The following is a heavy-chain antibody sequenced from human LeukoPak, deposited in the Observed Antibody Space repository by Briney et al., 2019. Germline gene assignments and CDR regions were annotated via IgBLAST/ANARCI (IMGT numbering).Heavy chain of an antibody. CDR3: ARGPYYGSGRRGYYFDY. CDR2: INPNSGGT. CDR1: GYTFTGYY. D-gene: IGHD3-10*01. V-gene: IGHV1-2*02. J-gene: IGHJ4*02. Sequence: GASVKVSCKASGYTFTGYYMHWVRQAPGQGLEWMGWINPNSGGTSYAQKFQGRVTMTRDTSISTAHMELSRLRSDDTAVYYCARGPYYGSGRRGYYFDYWGQGTLVTVSS.